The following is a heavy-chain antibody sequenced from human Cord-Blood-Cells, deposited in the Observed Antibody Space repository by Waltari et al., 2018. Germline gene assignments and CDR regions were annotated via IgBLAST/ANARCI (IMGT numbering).Heavy chain of an antibody. CDR2: INHSGST. V-gene: IGHV4-34*01. J-gene: IGHJ6*03. CDR1: GGSFRGYY. Sequence: QVQLQQWGAGLLKPSETLSLTCAVYGGSFRGYYWSWIRQPPGKGLEWIGEINHSGSTNYNPSLKSRVTISVDTSKNQFSLKLSSVTAADTAVYYCARSSYYYYYMDVWGKGTTVTVSS. CDR3: ARSSYYYYYMDV.